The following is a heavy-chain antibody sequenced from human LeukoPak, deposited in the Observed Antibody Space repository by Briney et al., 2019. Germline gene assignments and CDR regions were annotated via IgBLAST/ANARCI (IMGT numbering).Heavy chain of an antibody. V-gene: IGHV3-21*01. CDR1: GFTFSSYA. CDR3: AGHDLTLNAFDM. D-gene: IGHD1-14*01. J-gene: IGHJ3*02. Sequence: GRSLRLSCAASGFTFSSYAMHWVRQAPGKGLEWVSSISSSSSDIYYADSVKGRFTISRDNAKKSLYLQMISLRAEDTAVYYCAGHDLTLNAFDMWGQGTMVTVSP. CDR2: ISSSSSDI.